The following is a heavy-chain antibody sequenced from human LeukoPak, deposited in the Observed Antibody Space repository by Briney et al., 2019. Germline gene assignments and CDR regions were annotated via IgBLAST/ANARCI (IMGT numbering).Heavy chain of an antibody. CDR2: IIVGSAKT. V-gene: IGHV1-58*02. Sequence: GASVKVSCKSSGFTFSNSAIRWVRQARGQRLEWIGWIIVGSAKTHYAQNFQERVTITRDMSTNTAYMELNSLRSEDTAVYYCAAELYSGSYGRCCSFAFWGQGTQVTVSS. J-gene: IGHJ4*02. CDR1: GFTFSNSA. D-gene: IGHD1-26*01. CDR3: AAELYSGSYGRCCSFAF.